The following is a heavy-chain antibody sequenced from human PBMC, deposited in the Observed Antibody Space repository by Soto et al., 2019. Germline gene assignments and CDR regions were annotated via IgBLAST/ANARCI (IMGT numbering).Heavy chain of an antibody. CDR1: GFTFSSYW. CDR2: INPDGSTT. CDR3: AIASGTVA. V-gene: IGHV3-74*01. Sequence: EVQLVKSGGGLVQPGGSLRLSCAASGFTFSSYWMGWVRQAPGKGLVWVSRINPDGSTTFYADSVKGRFTISRDNAKNTLYLQMNSLRAEDTAVYYCAIASGTVAWGQGTLVTVTS. J-gene: IGHJ5*02. D-gene: IGHD6-13*01.